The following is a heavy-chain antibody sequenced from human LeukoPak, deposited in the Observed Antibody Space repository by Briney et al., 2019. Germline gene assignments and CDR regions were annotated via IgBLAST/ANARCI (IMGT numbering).Heavy chain of an antibody. V-gene: IGHV4-38-2*01. D-gene: IGHD2-2*02. Sequence: SETLSLTCAVSGYSISSGYYWGWILQPPGKGLEWIGSIYHSGSTYYNPSLKSRVTISVDTSKNQFSLKLSSVTAADTAVYYCASAYCSSTSCYTNTFDYWGQGTLVTVSS. J-gene: IGHJ4*02. CDR3: ASAYCSSTSCYTNTFDY. CDR2: IYHSGST. CDR1: GYSISSGYY.